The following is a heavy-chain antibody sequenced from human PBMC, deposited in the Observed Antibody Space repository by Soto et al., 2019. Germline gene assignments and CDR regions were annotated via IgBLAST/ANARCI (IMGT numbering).Heavy chain of an antibody. V-gene: IGHV1-69*02. Sequence: GASVKVSCKASGGTFSSYTISWVRQAPGQGLEWMGRIIPILGIANYAQKFQGRVTITADKSTSTAYMELSSLRSEDTAVYYCAREIPGKPYYYYYYMDVWGKGTTVTVSS. J-gene: IGHJ6*03. CDR1: GGTFSSYT. CDR2: IIPILGIA. CDR3: AREIPGKPYYYYYYMDV.